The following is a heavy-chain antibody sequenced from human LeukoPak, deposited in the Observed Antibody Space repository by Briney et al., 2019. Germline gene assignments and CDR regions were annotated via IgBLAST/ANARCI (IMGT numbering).Heavy chain of an antibody. J-gene: IGHJ1*01. CDR3: ARRDTAMVIDFLQH. V-gene: IGHV7-4-1*02. Sequence: ASVKVSCKASGYTFSGYYLHWVRQAPGQGLEWMGWINTNTGNPTYAQGFTGRFVFSLDTSVSTAYLQISSLKAEDTAVYYCARRDTAMVIDFLQHWGQGTLVTVSS. CDR1: GYTFSGYY. CDR2: INTNTGNP. D-gene: IGHD5-18*01.